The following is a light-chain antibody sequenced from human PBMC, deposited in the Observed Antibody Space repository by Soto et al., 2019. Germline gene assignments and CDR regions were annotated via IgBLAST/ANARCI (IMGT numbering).Light chain of an antibody. J-gene: IGLJ1*01. Sequence: QSVLAQPASVSGSPGQSTIISCTGTSSDVGGYNYVSWYQQHPGKAPKFLIYEVDNRASGVSDRFSGSKSGNTASLTISGLQAEDEADYYCSSYTCSNPLVFGNGTKVTV. CDR2: EVD. CDR3: SSYTCSNPLV. CDR1: SSDVGGYNY. V-gene: IGLV2-14*01.